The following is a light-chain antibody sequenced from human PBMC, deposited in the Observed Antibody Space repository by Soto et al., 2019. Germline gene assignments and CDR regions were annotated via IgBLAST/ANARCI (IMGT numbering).Light chain of an antibody. CDR3: QQTYTTRALT. Sequence: DIQMTQSPPSLSASVGDRVTITCRASQGINSYLNWYQHKPGKSPKLLIYAASSLQSGVPSRFSGSESGTDFTLTINSLQPDDSAIYYCQQTYTTRALTFGGGTKVEIK. CDR1: QGINSY. J-gene: IGKJ4*01. V-gene: IGKV1-39*01. CDR2: AAS.